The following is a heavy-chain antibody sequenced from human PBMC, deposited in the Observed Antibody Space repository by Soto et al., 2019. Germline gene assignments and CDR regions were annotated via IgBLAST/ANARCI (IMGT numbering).Heavy chain of an antibody. D-gene: IGHD5-12*01. J-gene: IGHJ2*01. CDR2: ITGSSIAT. Sequence: PGGSLRLSCAASGFTFSSYAMSWVRQAPGKGLEWVSTITGSSIATYYADSVKGRFTISRDNSKKTLYLQMSSLRAEDTAVYYCAKVTYSAYDPFDLWGRGTLVTVSS. CDR3: AKVTYSAYDPFDL. V-gene: IGHV3-23*01. CDR1: GFTFSSYA.